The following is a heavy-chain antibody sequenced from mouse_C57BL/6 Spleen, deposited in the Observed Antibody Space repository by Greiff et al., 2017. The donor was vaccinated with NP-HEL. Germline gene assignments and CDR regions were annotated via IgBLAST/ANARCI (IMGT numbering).Heavy chain of an antibody. J-gene: IGHJ3*01. Sequence: VQLQQSGAELVRPGASVTLSCKASGYTFTDYEMHWVKQTPVHGLEWIGAIDPETGGTAYNQKFKGKAILTADKSSSTAYMELRSLTSEDSAVYYCTRSEDGNYVAYWGQRTLVTVSA. CDR2: IDPETGGT. D-gene: IGHD2-1*01. CDR1: GYTFTDYE. CDR3: TRSEDGNYVAY. V-gene: IGHV1-15*01.